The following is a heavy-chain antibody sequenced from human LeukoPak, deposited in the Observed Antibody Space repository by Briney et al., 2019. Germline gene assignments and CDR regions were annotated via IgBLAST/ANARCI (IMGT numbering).Heavy chain of an antibody. V-gene: IGHV4-34*01. Sequence: PSETLSLTCAVYGGSFSGYYWSWIRQPPGKGLEWIGEINHSGSTNYNPSLKSRVTISVDTSKNQFSLKLSSVTAADTAVYYCARRCSGGSCPAGFDYWGQGTLVTVSS. CDR3: ARRCSGGSCPAGFDY. J-gene: IGHJ4*02. CDR2: INHSGST. D-gene: IGHD2-15*01. CDR1: GGSFSGYY.